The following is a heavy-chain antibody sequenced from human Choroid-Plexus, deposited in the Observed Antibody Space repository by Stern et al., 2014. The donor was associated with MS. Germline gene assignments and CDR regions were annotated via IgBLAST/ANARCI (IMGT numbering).Heavy chain of an antibody. V-gene: IGHV3-30*18. D-gene: IGHD2/OR15-2a*01. J-gene: IGHJ5*02. Sequence: VQLVESGGGVVQPGRPLRLSCVASGFTCGGCAMHWVRQAPGKGREGVASVSYDDINNYYACSAKGRFTISRDNSQNTLYMQMSSLRPEYTAVYYCAKDRQYLTYFFDHWGQGSLVTVSS. CDR3: AKDRQYLTYFFDH. CDR2: VSYDDINN. CDR1: GFTCGGCA.